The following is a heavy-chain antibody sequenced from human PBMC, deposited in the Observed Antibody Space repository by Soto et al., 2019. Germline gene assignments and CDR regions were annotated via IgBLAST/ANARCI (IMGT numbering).Heavy chain of an antibody. CDR3: ARHKRDLRFLEWSYYFDY. D-gene: IGHD3-3*01. CDR1: GFTFSSYG. V-gene: IGHV3-30*03. J-gene: IGHJ4*02. Sequence: GGSLRLSCAASGFTFSSYGMHWVRQAPGKGLEWVAVISYDGSNKYYADSVKGRFTISRDNSKNTLYLQMNSLRTEDTAVYYCARHKRDLRFLEWSYYFDYWGQGTLVTVSS. CDR2: ISYDGSNK.